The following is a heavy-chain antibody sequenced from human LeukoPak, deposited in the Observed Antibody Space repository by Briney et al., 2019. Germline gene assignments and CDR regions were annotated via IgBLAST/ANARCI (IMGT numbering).Heavy chain of an antibody. CDR3: TTDVAGVGYGELDY. D-gene: IGHD4-17*01. V-gene: IGHV3-15*01. Sequence: GGSLRLSCAASGFTFSSAWLSWVRQAPGKGLEWVGRIKSKTSGGTPEYAALLKGRFTISRDDSKNTLYLQMNSLKTEDTAVYYCTTDVAGVGYGELDYWGQGNLVTVSS. CDR1: GFTFSSAW. J-gene: IGHJ4*02. CDR2: IKSKTSGGTP.